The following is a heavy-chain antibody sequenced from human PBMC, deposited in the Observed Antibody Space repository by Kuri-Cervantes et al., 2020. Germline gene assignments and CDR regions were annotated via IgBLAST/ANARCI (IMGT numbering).Heavy chain of an antibody. Sequence: GGSLRLSCAVYGGSFSGYYWSWIRQPPGKGLEWVSVIYSGGSTYYADSVKGRFTISRDNSKNTLYLQMNSLRAEDTAVYYCARSMWFGEFGFYYYYVMDVWGQGTTVTVSS. D-gene: IGHD3-10*01. CDR2: IYSGGST. CDR3: ARSMWFGEFGFYYYYVMDV. J-gene: IGHJ6*02. V-gene: IGHV3-53*01. CDR1: GGSFSGYY.